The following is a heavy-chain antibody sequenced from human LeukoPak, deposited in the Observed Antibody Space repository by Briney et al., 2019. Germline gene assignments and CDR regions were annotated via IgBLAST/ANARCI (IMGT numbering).Heavy chain of an antibody. Sequence: SQTLSLTCTVSGGSINSGDYYWSWIRQPPGKGLEWIGYIFYSGSTYSNPSLKSRVTISVDTSKNQFSLKLSSVTAADTAVYYCAGSGSYPWFDPWGQGTLVTVSS. CDR1: GGSINSGDYY. CDR2: IFYSGST. D-gene: IGHD3-10*01. CDR3: AGSGSYPWFDP. J-gene: IGHJ5*02. V-gene: IGHV4-30-4*01.